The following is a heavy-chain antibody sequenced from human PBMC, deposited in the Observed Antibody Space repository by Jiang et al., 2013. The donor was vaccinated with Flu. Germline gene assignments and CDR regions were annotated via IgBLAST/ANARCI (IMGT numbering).Heavy chain of an antibody. J-gene: IGHJ4*02. CDR3: TTPAGTRGVIGY. D-gene: IGHD3-10*01. CDR1: GFTFSDYY. Sequence: VQLLESGGGLVKPGGSLRLSCAASGFTFSDYYMSWIRQAPGKGLEWVGRIKSKTDGGTTDYAAPVKGRFTISRDDSKNTLYLQMNSLKTEDTAVYYCTTPAGTRGVIGYWGQGTLVTVSS. V-gene: IGHV3-15*01. CDR2: IKSKTDGGTT.